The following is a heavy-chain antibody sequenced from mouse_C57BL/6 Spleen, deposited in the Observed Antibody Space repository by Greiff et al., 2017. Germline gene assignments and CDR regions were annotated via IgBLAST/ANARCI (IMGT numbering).Heavy chain of an antibody. D-gene: IGHD1-1*01. CDR1: GFTFTDYG. CDR3: ARRCDDGDYAMDD. Sequence: EVKLLESGGGLVKPGGSLKLSCTASGFTFTDYGMHWVRQAPEKGLEWVGYISSGSSTIYYAEKVKGKVTVTRDNAKSTLLLQMTSLRSDDTAMYYCARRCDDGDYAMDDWGQGTSVTVSS. V-gene: IGHV5-17*01. CDR2: ISSGSSTI. J-gene: IGHJ4*01.